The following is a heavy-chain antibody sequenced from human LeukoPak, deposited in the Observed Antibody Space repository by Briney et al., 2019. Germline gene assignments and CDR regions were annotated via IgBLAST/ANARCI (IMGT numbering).Heavy chain of an antibody. CDR3: ARDRAVKARIGGMDV. CDR1: GFTFSGYS. J-gene: IGHJ6*02. Sequence: KAGGSLRLSCAASGFTFSGYSINWVRQAPGKGLQWVSYTSESSSHTYYADSVKGRFTISRDNAKNSLYLQMNSLRVEDTGIYYCARDRAVKARIGGMDVWGQGTTVIVSS. CDR2: TSESSSHT. V-gene: IGHV3-21*06. D-gene: IGHD5-24*01.